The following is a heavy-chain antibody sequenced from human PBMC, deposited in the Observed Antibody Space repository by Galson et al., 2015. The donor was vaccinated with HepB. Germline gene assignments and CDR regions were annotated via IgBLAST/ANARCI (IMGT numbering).Heavy chain of an antibody. CDR2: IIHMLDIG. V-gene: IGHV1-69*10. CDR3: AVGLLEWLGRSYYYMDV. J-gene: IGHJ6*03. CDR1: GGTFSRNA. D-gene: IGHD3-3*01. Sequence: SVKVSCKASGGTFSRNAISWVRQAPGQGLEWMGGIIHMLDIGNYAQKFQGRVTVTADKSTSTAYMELSGLRSDDTAVYYCAVGLLEWLGRSYYYMDVWGKGTTVTVSS.